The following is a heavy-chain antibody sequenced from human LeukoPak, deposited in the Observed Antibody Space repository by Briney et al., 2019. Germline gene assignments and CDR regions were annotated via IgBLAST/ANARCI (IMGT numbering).Heavy chain of an antibody. CDR2: IYYSGST. V-gene: IGHV4-38-2*02. CDR1: GYSISSSYY. CDR3: ARTKYYYDSSGYYYSYPFDY. J-gene: IGHJ4*02. D-gene: IGHD3-22*01. Sequence: PSETLSLTCTVSGYSISSSYYWGWIRQPPGKGLEWIGSIYYSGSTYYNPSLKSRVTISVDTSKNQFSLKLSSVTAADTAVYYCARTKYYYDSSGYYYSYPFDYWGQGTLVTVSS.